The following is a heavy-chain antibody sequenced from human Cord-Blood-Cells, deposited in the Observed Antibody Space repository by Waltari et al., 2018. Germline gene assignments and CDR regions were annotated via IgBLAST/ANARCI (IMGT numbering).Heavy chain of an antibody. J-gene: IGHJ6*03. CDR3: TRHVSSSDYYYYYMDV. CDR1: GFTFSGSA. CDR2: IRSKANSYAT. V-gene: IGHV3-73*02. Sequence: EVQLVESGGGLVQLGGSLKLSCAASGFTFSGSAMHWVRQASGKGLEWVGRIRSKANSYATAYAASVKGRFTISRDDSKNTAYLQMNSLKTEDTAVYYCTRHVSSSDYYYYYMDVWGKGTTVTVSS.